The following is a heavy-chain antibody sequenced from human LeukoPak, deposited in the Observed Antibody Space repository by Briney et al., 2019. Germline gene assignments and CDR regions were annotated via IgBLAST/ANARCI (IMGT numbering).Heavy chain of an antibody. J-gene: IGHJ3*02. V-gene: IGHV3-23*01. D-gene: IGHD2-2*01. CDR3: ARDKLGYCSSTSCENDAFDI. CDR1: GFIFSSYA. Sequence: GGSLRLSCAASGFIFSSYAYTWVRQAPGKGLEWVSAISGSGTNTYYADSVKGRFTISRDISKNTLYLQMNSLRAEDTAVYYCARDKLGYCSSTSCENDAFDIWGQGTMVTVSS. CDR2: ISGSGTNT.